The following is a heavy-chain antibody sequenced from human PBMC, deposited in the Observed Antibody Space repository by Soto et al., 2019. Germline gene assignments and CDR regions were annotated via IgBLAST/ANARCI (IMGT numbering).Heavy chain of an antibody. CDR2: ISAYNGST. Sequence: ASVKVSCKASGYTFTSYGISWVRQAPGQGLEWMGWISAYNGSTNYAQKLQGRVTMTTDTSTSTAYMELRSLRSDDTAVYYCARDRSGILDGMDVWGQGPTIPASS. CDR1: GYTFTSYG. V-gene: IGHV1-18*04. J-gene: IGHJ6*02. D-gene: IGHD2-15*01. CDR3: ARDRSGILDGMDV.